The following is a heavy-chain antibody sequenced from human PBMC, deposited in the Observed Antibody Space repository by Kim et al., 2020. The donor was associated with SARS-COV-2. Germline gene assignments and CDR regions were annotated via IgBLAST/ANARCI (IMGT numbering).Heavy chain of an antibody. CDR1: GFTFSDYA. CDR3: AKGLNVSSTMNYFDD. Sequence: GGSLRLSCAVSGFTFSDYAMTWVRQAPGKGLEWVSSINISGGAKSYADSVKGRFTISRDNSKNTLFLQMNSLRAEDTAVYYCAKGLNVSSTMNYFDDWGQGTLVTVSS. V-gene: IGHV3-23*01. J-gene: IGHJ4*02. D-gene: IGHD3-22*01. CDR2: INISGGAK.